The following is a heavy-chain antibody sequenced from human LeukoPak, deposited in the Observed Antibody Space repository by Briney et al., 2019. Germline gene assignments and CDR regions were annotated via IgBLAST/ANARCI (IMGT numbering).Heavy chain of an antibody. CDR3: ASLPLTGSDAFDI. J-gene: IGHJ3*02. CDR2: IYHSGST. CDR1: GGSISSGGYS. Sequence: SETLSLTCAVSGGSISSGGYSWSWIRQPPGKGLEWIGYIYHSGSTYYNPSLKSRVTISVDRSKNQFSLKLSSVTAADTAVYYCASLPLTGSDAFDIWGQGTMVTVSS. V-gene: IGHV4-30-2*01. D-gene: IGHD1-14*01.